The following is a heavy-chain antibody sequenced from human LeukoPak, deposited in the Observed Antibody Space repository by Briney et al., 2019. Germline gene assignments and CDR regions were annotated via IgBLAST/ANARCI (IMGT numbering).Heavy chain of an antibody. D-gene: IGHD2-15*01. CDR3: ARRVASRPVYCFDY. CDR2: VYYSGST. J-gene: IGHJ4*02. Sequence: SETLSLTCTVSGGSISTYYWSWIRQPPGKGLEWIGYVYYSGSTNYNPSLKSQVTISVDTSKNQFSLKLSSVTAADTAVYYCARRVASRPVYCFDYWGQGKLVTVSS. V-gene: IGHV4-59*01. CDR1: GGSISTYY.